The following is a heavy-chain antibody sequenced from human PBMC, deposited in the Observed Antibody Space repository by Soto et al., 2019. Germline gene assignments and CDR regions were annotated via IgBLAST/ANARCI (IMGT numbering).Heavy chain of an antibody. CDR2: ISWNSGSI. CDR1: GFTFDDYA. Sequence: EVQLVESEGGLVQPGRSLRLSCAASGFTFDDYAMHWVRQAPGKGLEWVSGISWNSGSIGYADSVKGRFTISRDNAKNSLYLQMNSLRAEDTALYYCAKDKGDIVVVPAAKRGRAYYYYMDVWGKGTTVTVSS. D-gene: IGHD2-2*01. V-gene: IGHV3-9*01. J-gene: IGHJ6*03. CDR3: AKDKGDIVVVPAAKRGRAYYYYMDV.